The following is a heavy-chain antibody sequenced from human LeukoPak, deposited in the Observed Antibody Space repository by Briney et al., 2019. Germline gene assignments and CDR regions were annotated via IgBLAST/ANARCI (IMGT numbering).Heavy chain of an antibody. CDR1: GFTFDYSA. CDR3: VKGGFTYYDD. CDR2: INTGDIT. V-gene: IGHV3-23*01. D-gene: IGHD3-22*01. Sequence: GGSLRLSCAASGFTFDYSAMTWVRQAPEKGLEWVSTINTGDITFYANSVKGRFTISRGNSKNALFLQMNSLRAEDTAIYYCVKGGFTYYDDWGQGTLVTVSS. J-gene: IGHJ4*02.